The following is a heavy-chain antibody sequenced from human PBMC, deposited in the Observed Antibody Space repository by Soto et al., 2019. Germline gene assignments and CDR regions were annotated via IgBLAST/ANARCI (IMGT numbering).Heavy chain of an antibody. CDR2: INHSGST. Sequence: SETLSLTCAVYGGSFSGYYWSWIRQPPGKGLEWIGEINHSGSTNYNPSLKSRVTISVDTSKNQFSLKLSSVTAADTAVYYCARVTYSSSWYSSWFDPWGQGTLVTVSS. CDR1: GGSFSGYY. CDR3: ARVTYSSSWYSSWFDP. J-gene: IGHJ5*02. V-gene: IGHV4-34*01. D-gene: IGHD6-13*01.